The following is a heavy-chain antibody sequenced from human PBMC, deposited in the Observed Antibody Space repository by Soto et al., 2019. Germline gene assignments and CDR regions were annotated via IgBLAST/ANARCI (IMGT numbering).Heavy chain of an antibody. J-gene: IGHJ3*01. V-gene: IGHV4-31*03. D-gene: IGHD1-26*01. Sequence: LSLTCTVSGGSINSAGYYWNWVRQHPGKGLEWIGFIYYDGTTYYTPSLKSRVTISLDTSKNQFSLKLSSVTVADTAVYYCVRDRGAYHDAFDVWGQGTMVTVSS. CDR1: GGSINSAGYY. CDR3: VRDRGAYHDAFDV. CDR2: IYYDGTT.